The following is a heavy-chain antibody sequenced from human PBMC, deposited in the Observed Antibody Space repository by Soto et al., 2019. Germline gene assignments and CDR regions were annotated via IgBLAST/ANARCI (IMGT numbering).Heavy chain of an antibody. V-gene: IGHV1-69*02. Sequence: QVQLVQSGAEVKKPGSSVKVSCKASGGTFSSYTISWVRQAPGQGLEWMGRIIPILGIANYAQKFQGRVTITADKSTSTAYVELSSLRSEDTAVYYCAGPYSSAGYFDYWGQGTLVTVSS. CDR1: GGTFSSYT. J-gene: IGHJ4*02. CDR3: AGPYSSAGYFDY. CDR2: IIPILGIA. D-gene: IGHD6-25*01.